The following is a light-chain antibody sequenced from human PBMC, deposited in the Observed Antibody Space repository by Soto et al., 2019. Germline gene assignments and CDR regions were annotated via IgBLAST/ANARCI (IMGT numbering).Light chain of an antibody. CDR3: QKYDSAPLT. Sequence: DIQVTQSPSSLTASIGDRVTIPCRASQGFSNSLAWYQQKPGKVPTLLIYGASILQSGVPSRFSGSGSGTEFTLTISCLQPEDVATYFCQKYDSAPLTFGGGTKVDIK. J-gene: IGKJ4*01. CDR2: GAS. V-gene: IGKV1-27*01. CDR1: QGFSNS.